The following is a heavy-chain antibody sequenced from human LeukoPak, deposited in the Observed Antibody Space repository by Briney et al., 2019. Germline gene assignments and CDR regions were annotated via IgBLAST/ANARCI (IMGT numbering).Heavy chain of an antibody. CDR3: ARGRYSSSWYGYYYYMDV. D-gene: IGHD6-13*01. J-gene: IGHJ6*03. V-gene: IGHV4-34*01. Sequence: SETLSLTCAVYGGSFSGYYWSWVRQPPGKGLEWIGEINHSGSTNYNPSLKSRVTISVDTSKNQFSLKLSSVTAAATAVYYCARGRYSSSWYGYYYYMDVWGKGTTVTVSS. CDR1: GGSFSGYY. CDR2: INHSGST.